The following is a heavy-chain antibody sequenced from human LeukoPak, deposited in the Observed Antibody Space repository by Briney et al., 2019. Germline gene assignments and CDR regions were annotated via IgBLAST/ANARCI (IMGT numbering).Heavy chain of an antibody. Sequence: SETLSLTCTVSGGSISSFYWSWIRQPAGKGLEWIGRIYSSGTTNYNPSLKSRVTISVDTSKNQFSLKLSSVTAADTAVYYCASGGGYSSSWYPRLYYGMDVWGQGTTVTVSS. CDR3: ASGGGYSSSWYPRLYYGMDV. CDR2: IYSSGTT. V-gene: IGHV4-4*07. D-gene: IGHD6-13*01. CDR1: GGSISSFY. J-gene: IGHJ6*02.